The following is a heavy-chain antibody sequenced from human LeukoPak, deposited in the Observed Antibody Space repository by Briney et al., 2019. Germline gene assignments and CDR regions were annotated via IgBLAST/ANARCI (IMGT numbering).Heavy chain of an antibody. V-gene: IGHV4-39*01. CDR2: ICCNGST. CDR1: GGSISSSSYH. CDR3: ARQGQLVFNWFDP. J-gene: IGHJ5*02. D-gene: IGHD6-6*01. Sequence: PSETLSLTCTVSGGSISSSSYHGGWIRRPPGKGPESIGCICCNGSTYYNPYLKSRVPISVDTSKNQFYLKLSSVTAAETAVYCCARQGQLVFNWFDPWGQGTLVTVSS.